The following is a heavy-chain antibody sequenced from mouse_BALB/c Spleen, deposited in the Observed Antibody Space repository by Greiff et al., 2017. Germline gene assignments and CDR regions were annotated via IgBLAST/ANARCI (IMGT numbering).Heavy chain of an antibody. CDR1: GYSITCDYA. Sequence: EVKLMESGPGLVKPSQSLSLTCTVTGYSITCDYAWNWIRQFPGNKLEWMGYISYSGSTSYNPSLKSRISITRDTSKNQFFLQLNSVTTEDTATYYCARKDCYGPAWFAYWGQGTLVTVSA. V-gene: IGHV3-2*02. CDR3: ARKDCYGPAWFAY. CDR2: ISYSGST. J-gene: IGHJ3*01. D-gene: IGHD1-2*01.